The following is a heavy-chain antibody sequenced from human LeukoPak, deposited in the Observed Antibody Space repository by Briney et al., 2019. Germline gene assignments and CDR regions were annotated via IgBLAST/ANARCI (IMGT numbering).Heavy chain of an antibody. V-gene: IGHV1-18*01. CDR2: ISAYNGNT. CDR1: DYTFTNYG. J-gene: IGHJ4*02. D-gene: IGHD2-15*01. Sequence: ALVKVSCKASDYTFTNYGISWVRQAPGQGLEWMGWISAYNGNTNYAQKLQGRVTMTTDTSTSTAYMELRSLRSDDTAVYYCARVTVVVTAISVPDFDYWGQGTLVTVSS. CDR3: ARVTVVVTAISVPDFDY.